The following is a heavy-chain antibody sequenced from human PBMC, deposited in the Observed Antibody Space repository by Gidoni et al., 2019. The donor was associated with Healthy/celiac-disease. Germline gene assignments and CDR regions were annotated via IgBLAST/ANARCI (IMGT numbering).Heavy chain of an antibody. J-gene: IGHJ4*02. CDR1: GGSISSYY. CDR3: ARDSGSGSYEGFDY. CDR2: IYYSGST. V-gene: IGHV4-59*01. D-gene: IGHD1-26*01. Sequence: QVQLQESGPGLVKPSETLSLTCTVSGGSISSYYWSWIRQPPGKGLEWIGYIYYSGSTNYNPSLKSRVTISVDTSKNQFSLKLSSVTAADTAVYYCARDSGSGSYEGFDYWGQGTLVTVSS.